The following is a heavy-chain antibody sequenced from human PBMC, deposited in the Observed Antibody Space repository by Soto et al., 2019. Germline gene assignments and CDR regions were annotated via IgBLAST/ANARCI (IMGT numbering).Heavy chain of an antibody. D-gene: IGHD6-13*01. CDR3: AIPAAGDFDY. V-gene: IGHV4-39*01. CDR2: IYYSGST. CDR1: GGSISSSSYY. J-gene: IGHJ4*02. Sequence: QLQLQESGPGLVKPSETLSLTCTVSGGSISSSSYYWGWIRQPPGKGLEWIGSIYYSGSTYYNPSLKSRVTISVETSKNQFSLKLSSVTAADTAVYYCAIPAAGDFDYWGQGTLVTVSS.